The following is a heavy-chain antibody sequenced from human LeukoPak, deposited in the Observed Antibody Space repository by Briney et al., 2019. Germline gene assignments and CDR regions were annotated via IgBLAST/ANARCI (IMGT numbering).Heavy chain of an antibody. J-gene: IGHJ6*03. CDR2: INSGGSST. Sequence: PGGSLRLSCAASGFTFSSYWMHWVRQAPGKGLVWVSRINSGGSSTSYADSVKGRFTISRDNAKNTLYLQMNSLRAEDTAVYYCAREYWGTSCGSGWSRGWGWCYYYYMDVWGKGTTVTISS. CDR1: GFTFSSYW. V-gene: IGHV3-74*01. CDR3: AREYWGTSCGSGWSRGWGWCYYYYMDV. D-gene: IGHD2-2*01.